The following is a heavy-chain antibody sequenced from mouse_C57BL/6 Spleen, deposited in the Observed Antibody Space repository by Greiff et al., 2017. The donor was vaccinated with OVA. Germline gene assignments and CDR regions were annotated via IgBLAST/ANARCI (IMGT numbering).Heavy chain of an antibody. CDR2: IDPSDSYT. D-gene: IGHD1-1*01. V-gene: IGHV1-50*01. CDR3: AGYYGSSSFAY. Sequence: QVQLQQPGAELVKPGASVKLSCKASGYTFTSYWMQWVKQRPGQGLEWIGEIDPSDSYTNYNQKFKGKATLTVDTSSSTAYMKLSILTSEDSAVYYWAGYYGSSSFAYWGQGTLVTVSA. CDR1: GYTFTSYW. J-gene: IGHJ3*01.